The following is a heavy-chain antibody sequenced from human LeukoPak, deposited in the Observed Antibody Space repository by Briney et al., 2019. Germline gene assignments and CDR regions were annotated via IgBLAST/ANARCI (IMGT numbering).Heavy chain of an antibody. CDR1: GFTCSSYA. Sequence: GGSLRLSCAASGFTCSSYAMHWVRQAPGKGLEWVAVISYDGSNKYYADSVKGRFTISRDNSKNTLYLQMNSLRAEDTAVYYCARERTGIAARLLIDYWGQGTLVTVSS. D-gene: IGHD6-6*01. CDR3: ARERTGIAARLLIDY. J-gene: IGHJ4*02. CDR2: ISYDGSNK. V-gene: IGHV3-30*04.